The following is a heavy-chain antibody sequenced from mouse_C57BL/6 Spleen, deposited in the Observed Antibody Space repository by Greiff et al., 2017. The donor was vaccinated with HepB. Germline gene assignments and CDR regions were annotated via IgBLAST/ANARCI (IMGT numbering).Heavy chain of an antibody. CDR2: IYPGSGST. J-gene: IGHJ4*01. Sequence: QVQLQQPGAELVKPGASVKMSCKASGYTFTSYWITWVKQRPGQGLEWIGDIYPGSGSTNYNEKFKSKATLTVDTSSSTSYMQSSSLTSEDSAVYYCARRRDAMDYWGQGTSDTVSS. CDR1: GYTFTSYW. V-gene: IGHV1-55*01. CDR3: ARRRDAMDY.